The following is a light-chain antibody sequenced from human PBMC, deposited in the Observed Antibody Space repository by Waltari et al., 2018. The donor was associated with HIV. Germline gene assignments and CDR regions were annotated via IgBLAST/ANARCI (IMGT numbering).Light chain of an antibody. CDR2: DAS. CDR3: QQRVTWPHT. CDR1: QDVYRY. V-gene: IGKV3-11*01. J-gene: IGKJ2*01. Sequence: EIVLTQSPATLSLSPGERASLSCRASQDVYRYLAWYQQRPGQPPRLLIYDASSRATGVPPRFSGGGSGTDFFLTINSLEPEDFAIYFCQQRVTWPHTFGQGT.